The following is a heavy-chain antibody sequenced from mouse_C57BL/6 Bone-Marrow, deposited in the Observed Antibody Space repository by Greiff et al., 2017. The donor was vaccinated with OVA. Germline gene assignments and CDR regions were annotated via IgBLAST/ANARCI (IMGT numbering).Heavy chain of an antibody. CDR3: ARQRDLLWSYAMDY. V-gene: IGHV5-15*01. J-gene: IGHJ4*01. CDR2: ISNLAYSI. D-gene: IGHD2-1*01. CDR1: GFTFSDYG. Sequence: EVQLVESGGGLVQPGGSLKLSCPASGFTFSDYGMAWVRQAPRKGPEWVAFISNLAYSIYYAGTVTGRFTISKENAKNTLYLEMSSLMSEDTAMYYCARQRDLLWSYAMDYWGQGTSVTVSS.